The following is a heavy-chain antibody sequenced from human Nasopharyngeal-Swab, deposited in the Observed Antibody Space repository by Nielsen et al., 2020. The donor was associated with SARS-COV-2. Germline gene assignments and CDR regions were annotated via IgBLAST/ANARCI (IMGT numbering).Heavy chain of an antibody. CDR2: LYSGGSRT. V-gene: IGHV3-23*03. Sequence: GESLKISCAASGFNFSNYAMSWVRQAPGKGLEWVSALYSGGSRTLFADSVKGRFTISRADSKNTLYLQMHSLRVEDTAVYYCAKDHDGRYPAYYFDSWGQGSLVTVSS. CDR1: GFNFSNYA. J-gene: IGHJ4*02. CDR3: AKDHDGRYPAYYFDS. D-gene: IGHD1-26*01.